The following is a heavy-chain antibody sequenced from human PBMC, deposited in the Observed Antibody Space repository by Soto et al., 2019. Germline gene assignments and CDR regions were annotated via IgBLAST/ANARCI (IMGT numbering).Heavy chain of an antibody. Sequence: QVQLVQSGIEARRPGSSVKVSCKASGDTFKNCVISWVRQAPGQDLEWMGGIIPLFGTTDFAQRFQGRLPMTADESTTIAYMELCRLRSDDTATYYCAAELGFVKLSVVWGEGTTVIVSS. CDR1: GDTFKNCV. CDR3: AAELGFVKLSVV. V-gene: IGHV1-69*01. J-gene: IGHJ6*04. D-gene: IGHD7-27*01. CDR2: IIPLFGTT.